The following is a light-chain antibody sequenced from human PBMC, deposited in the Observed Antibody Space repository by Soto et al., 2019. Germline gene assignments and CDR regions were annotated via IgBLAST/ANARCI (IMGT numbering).Light chain of an antibody. Sequence: EIVMTQSPATLSVSPGERAILSCRASQSVSTSLAWYQKKPGQAPKLLIFGASTRATGIPARFSGSGSGTEFTLTISSLQSEDFAVYYCQQYGSSPWTFGQGTKVDIK. J-gene: IGKJ1*01. V-gene: IGKV3-15*01. CDR3: QQYGSSPWT. CDR1: QSVSTS. CDR2: GAS.